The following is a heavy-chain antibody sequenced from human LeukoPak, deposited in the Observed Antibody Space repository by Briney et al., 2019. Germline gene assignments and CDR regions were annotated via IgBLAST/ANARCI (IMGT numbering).Heavy chain of an antibody. D-gene: IGHD6-13*01. CDR1: GYSFTSYW. Sequence: GESLKISCKGSGYSFTSYWISWVRQMPGKGLEWMGRIDPSDSYTNYSPSFQGHVTISADKSISTAYLQWSSLKASDTAMYYCARLGAIAAAGIWNDYWGQGTLVTVSS. CDR3: ARLGAIAAAGIWNDY. CDR2: IDPSDSYT. V-gene: IGHV5-10-1*01. J-gene: IGHJ4*02.